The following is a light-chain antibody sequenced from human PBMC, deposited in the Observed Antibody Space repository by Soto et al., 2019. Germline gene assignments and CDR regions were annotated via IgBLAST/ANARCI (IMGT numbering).Light chain of an antibody. CDR1: QSVSSY. Sequence: DIVLTQSPGTLSLSPGKRATLSCRASQSVSSYLVWYQQKPGQAPRLLIYGASSRATGIPDRFSGSGSGTDFTLTISRLEPEDFAVYYCQQYASSSRTFGQGTKVEIK. J-gene: IGKJ1*01. V-gene: IGKV3-20*01. CDR3: QQYASSSRT. CDR2: GAS.